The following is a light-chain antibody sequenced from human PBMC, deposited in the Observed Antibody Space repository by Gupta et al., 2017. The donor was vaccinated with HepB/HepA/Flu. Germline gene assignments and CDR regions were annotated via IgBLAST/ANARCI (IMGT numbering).Light chain of an antibody. CDR2: GNS. J-gene: IGLJ2*01. CDR1: SSNIGAGYD. V-gene: IGLV1-40*01. Sequence: HSVLTQPPSVSGAPGPRVAISCTGSSSNIGAGYDVHWYQQLPGAAPKLLIYGNSNRPSGVPERFSGSKSGTSASMASTGLQAEDEDDHYCQSYDSSLPQRVFGGGTKLTVL. CDR3: QSYDSSLPQRV.